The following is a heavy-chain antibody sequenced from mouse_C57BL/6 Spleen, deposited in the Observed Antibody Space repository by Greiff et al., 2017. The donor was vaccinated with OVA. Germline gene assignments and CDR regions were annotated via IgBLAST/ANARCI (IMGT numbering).Heavy chain of an antibody. CDR3: ARRGTLYAMDY. CDR2: IHPNSGST. D-gene: IGHD3-3*01. V-gene: IGHV1-64*01. J-gene: IGHJ4*01. CDR1: GYTFTSYW. Sequence: VQLQQPGAELVKPGASVKLSCKASGYTFTSYWMHWVKQRPGQGLEWIGMIHPNSGSTNYNEKFKSKATLTVDKSSSTAYMQLSSLTSEDSAVYYCARRGTLYAMDYWGQGTSVTVSS.